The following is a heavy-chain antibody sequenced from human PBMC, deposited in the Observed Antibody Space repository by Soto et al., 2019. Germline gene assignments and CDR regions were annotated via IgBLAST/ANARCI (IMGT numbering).Heavy chain of an antibody. Sequence: PGGSLRLSCAASVFTFSSYAMTWVRQAPGKGLEWVSGISGSGGSTYYADSVKGRFTISRDNFKNTLYLQMNSVRAEDTAVYYCAKDIVVVPADAFDYWGQGTLVTVSS. D-gene: IGHD2-2*01. V-gene: IGHV3-23*01. CDR2: ISGSGGST. J-gene: IGHJ4*02. CDR1: VFTFSSYA. CDR3: AKDIVVVPADAFDY.